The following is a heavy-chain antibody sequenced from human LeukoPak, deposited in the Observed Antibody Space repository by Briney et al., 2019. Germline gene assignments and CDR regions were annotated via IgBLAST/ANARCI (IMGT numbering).Heavy chain of an antibody. J-gene: IGHJ4*02. CDR3: AKGVNPGYNPGWSNFDY. V-gene: IGHV3-30-3*01. CDR1: GFTFSSYA. Sequence: GGSLRLSCAASGFTFSSYAMHWVRQAPGKGLEWVAVISYDGSNKYYADSVKGRFTISRDNSKNTLYLQMNSLRAEDTAVYYCAKGVNPGYNPGWSNFDYWGQGTLVTVSS. D-gene: IGHD1-20*01. CDR2: ISYDGSNK.